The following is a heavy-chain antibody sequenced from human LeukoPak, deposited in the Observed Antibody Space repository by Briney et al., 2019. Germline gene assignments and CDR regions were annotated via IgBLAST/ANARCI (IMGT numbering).Heavy chain of an antibody. CDR3: ASLYGSGSYSNYYYYYGMDV. CDR1: GFTFSSYW. V-gene: IGHV3-74*01. J-gene: IGHJ6*04. D-gene: IGHD3-10*01. Sequence: PGRPLRLSCAASGFTFSSYWMHSVRHAPGKGPVWVSRINSDGSSTSYADSVKGRFTISRDNAKNTLYLQMNSLRAEGTAVYYCASLYGSGSYSNYYYYYGMDVWGKGTTVTVSS. CDR2: INSDGSST.